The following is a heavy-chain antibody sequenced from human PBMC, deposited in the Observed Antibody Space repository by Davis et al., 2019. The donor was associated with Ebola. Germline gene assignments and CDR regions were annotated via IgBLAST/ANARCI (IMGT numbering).Heavy chain of an antibody. CDR1: GGSISSYY. J-gene: IGHJ2*01. V-gene: IGHV4-59*12. D-gene: IGHD2-15*01. CDR2: IYYSGST. CDR3: ARVVFVAGATPTWYFDL. Sequence: SETLSLTCTVSGGSISSYYWSWIRQPPGKGLEWIGYIYYSGSTNYNPSLKSRVTISVDTSKNQFSLRLSSVTAADTAVYHCARVVFVAGATPTWYFDLWGRGTLVTVSS.